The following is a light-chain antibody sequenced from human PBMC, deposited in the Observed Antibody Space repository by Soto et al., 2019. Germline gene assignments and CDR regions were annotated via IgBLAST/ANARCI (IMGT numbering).Light chain of an antibody. Sequence: QSALTQPRSVSGSPGQSVTISCTGTSSDVGGYNYVSWYQEQPGKAPKLMIYDVSKRPSGVPDRFSGSKSGNTASLTISGLQDEDEADYYCAAWDDSLSVWVFGGGTKLTVL. CDR1: SSDVGGYNY. J-gene: IGLJ3*02. CDR3: AAWDDSLSVWV. V-gene: IGLV2-11*01. CDR2: DVS.